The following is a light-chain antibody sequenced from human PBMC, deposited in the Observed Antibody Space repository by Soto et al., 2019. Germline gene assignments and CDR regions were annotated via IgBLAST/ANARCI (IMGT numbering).Light chain of an antibody. V-gene: IGKV3D-15*01. CDR2: GTS. CDR1: QSVSSRY. Sequence: ETVLTQSPCTLSLSPGERATLSCRTSQSVSSRYLAWYQQKPGQAPRLLIHGTSSRATGIPDRFSGSGSGTEFTLTISSLQSEDFAVYYCQQYNNWPRTFGQGTKVDI. CDR3: QQYNNWPRT. J-gene: IGKJ1*01.